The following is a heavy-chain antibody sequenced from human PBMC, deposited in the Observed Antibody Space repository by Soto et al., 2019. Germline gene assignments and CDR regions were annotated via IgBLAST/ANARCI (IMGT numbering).Heavy chain of an antibody. D-gene: IGHD1-26*01. Sequence: EVQLVESGGGLVKPGGSLRLSCAASGFTFSSYSMNWVRQAPGKGLEWVSSISSSSSYIYYADSVKGRFTISRDNAKNSLYLQMNSLRAEDTAVYYCARDGGSGSYLLGYWGQGTLVTVSS. CDR1: GFTFSSYS. CDR3: ARDGGSGSYLLGY. CDR2: ISSSSSYI. V-gene: IGHV3-21*01. J-gene: IGHJ4*02.